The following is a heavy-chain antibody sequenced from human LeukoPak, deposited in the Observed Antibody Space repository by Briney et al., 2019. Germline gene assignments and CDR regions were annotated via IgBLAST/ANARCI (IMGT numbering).Heavy chain of an antibody. CDR3: ARDQWLLRGGDHDAFDI. CDR2: IFHSGTT. CDR1: GGSISTTHW. Sequence: SETLSLTCAVSGGSISTTHWWSWVRQPPGKGLEWIGEIFHSGTTNYNPSLKSRATISIDKSKNQFSLKLSSVTAADTAVYYCARDQWLLRGGDHDAFDIWGRGTMVTVSS. J-gene: IGHJ3*02. D-gene: IGHD6-19*01. V-gene: IGHV4-4*02.